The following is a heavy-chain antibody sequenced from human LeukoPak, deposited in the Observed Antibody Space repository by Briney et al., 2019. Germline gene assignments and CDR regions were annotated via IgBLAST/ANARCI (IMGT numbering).Heavy chain of an antibody. CDR2: IWSDGTAK. CDR1: GFTFSHYG. D-gene: IGHD4-11*01. J-gene: IGHJ4*02. V-gene: IGHV3-33*08. CDR3: ANYSNSLEY. Sequence: ARTLRLSCAASGFTFSHYGMHWVRQAPGKGLEWVAVIWSDGTAKYYADAVKGRFTLFNTNSRNTVHKQRNSLTGETTAVYYFANYSNSLEYWGQGTLVTVSS.